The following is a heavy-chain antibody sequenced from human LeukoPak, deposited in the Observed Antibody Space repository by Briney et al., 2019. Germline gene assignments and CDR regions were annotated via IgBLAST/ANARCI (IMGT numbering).Heavy chain of an antibody. CDR2: ISSSSSTI. V-gene: IGHV3-48*02. CDR1: GLTFSSYS. J-gene: IGHJ6*02. Sequence: GGSLRLSCAASGLTFSSYSMNWVRQAPGKGLEWASYISSSSSTIYYADSVKGRFTISRDNAKNSLYLQMNSLRDEDTAVYYCARDMVRGVHRSSYGMDVWGQGTTVTVSS. D-gene: IGHD3-10*01. CDR3: ARDMVRGVHRSSYGMDV.